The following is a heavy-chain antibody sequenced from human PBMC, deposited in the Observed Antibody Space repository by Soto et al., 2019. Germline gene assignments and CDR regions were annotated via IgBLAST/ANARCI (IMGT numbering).Heavy chain of an antibody. D-gene: IGHD3-9*01. CDR1: GYTFTSYG. CDR2: ISAYNGNT. Sequence: QVQLVQSGAEVKKPGASVKVSCKASGYTFTSYGISWVRQAPGQVLEWRGWISAYNGNTNYAQKLQGRVTMTTDTSTSTAYMELRSLRSDDTAVYYCARSHVLRYFDWLLTKTYYYYGMDVWGQGTTVTVSS. V-gene: IGHV1-18*01. CDR3: ARSHVLRYFDWLLTKTYYYYGMDV. J-gene: IGHJ6*02.